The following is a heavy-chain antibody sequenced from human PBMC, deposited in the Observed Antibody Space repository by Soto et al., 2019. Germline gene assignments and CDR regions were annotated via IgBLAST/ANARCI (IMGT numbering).Heavy chain of an antibody. Sequence: SETLSLTCTVSGGSISSSSYYWGWIRQPPGKGLEWIGSIYYSGSTYYNPSLKSRVTISVDTSKNQFSLKLSSVTAADTAVYYCARRSRTIFGVVITPRFDPWGQGTLVTVSS. J-gene: IGHJ5*02. CDR1: GGSISSSSYY. CDR2: IYYSGST. V-gene: IGHV4-39*01. CDR3: ARRSRTIFGVVITPRFDP. D-gene: IGHD3-3*01.